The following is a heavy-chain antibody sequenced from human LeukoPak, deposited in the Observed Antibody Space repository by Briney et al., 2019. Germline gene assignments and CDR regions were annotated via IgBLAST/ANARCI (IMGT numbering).Heavy chain of an antibody. CDR1: GGTFSSYA. CDR2: IIPIFGTA. J-gene: IGHJ4*02. V-gene: IGHV1-69*01. Sequence: SVKVSCKASGGTFSSYAISWVRQAPGQGLEWMGGIIPIFGTANYAQKFQGRVTITADESTSTAYMELSSLRSEDTAVYYCARARYCSSTSCYSDPYYFDYGGQGTLVTVSS. D-gene: IGHD2-2*01. CDR3: ARARYCSSTSCYSDPYYFDY.